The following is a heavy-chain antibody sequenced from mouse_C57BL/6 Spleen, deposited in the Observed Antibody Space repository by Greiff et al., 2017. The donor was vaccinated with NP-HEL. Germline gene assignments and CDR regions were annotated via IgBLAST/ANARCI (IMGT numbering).Heavy chain of an antibody. CDR1: GYTFTSYW. D-gene: IGHD2-3*01. V-gene: IGHV1-7*01. Sequence: VQLQQSGAELAKPGASVKLSCKASGYTFTSYWMHWVKQRPGQGLEWIGYINPRSGYTKYNQKFKDKVTLTADKSSNTAYMQLRSLTYEESAVYYCARQDGDGAMEYWGQGTSVTVSS. CDR2: INPRSGYT. J-gene: IGHJ4*01. CDR3: ARQDGDGAMEY.